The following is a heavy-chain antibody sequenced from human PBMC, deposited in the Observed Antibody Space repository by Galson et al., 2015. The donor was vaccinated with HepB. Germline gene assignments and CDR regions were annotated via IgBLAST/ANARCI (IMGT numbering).Heavy chain of an antibody. D-gene: IGHD5-12*01. CDR3: ARVNNEWLRAYTYTYPKFVSFDY. J-gene: IGHJ4*02. CDR2: IEQDGSQK. V-gene: IGHV3-7*03. CDR1: GFTFTTSW. Sequence: SLRLSCAASGFTFTTSWMSWVRQAPGKGLEWVATIEQDGSQKFYVDSVKGRFTISRDNAKDSVFLQMSSLRAADTAVYYCARVNNEWLRAYTYTYPKFVSFDYWGQGILVTVSS.